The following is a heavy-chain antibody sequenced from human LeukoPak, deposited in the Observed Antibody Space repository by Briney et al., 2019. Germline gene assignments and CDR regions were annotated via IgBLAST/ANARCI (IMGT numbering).Heavy chain of an antibody. CDR3: ARGSGSGYPVDY. Sequence: GGSLRLSCAASGFTFSSYAMSWVRQAPGKGLEWVSSISSSSSYIYYADSVKGRFTISRDNAKNSLYLQMNSLRAEDTAVYYCARGSGSGYPVDYWGQGTLVTVSS. CDR2: ISSSSSYI. CDR1: GFTFSSYA. D-gene: IGHD3-22*01. J-gene: IGHJ4*02. V-gene: IGHV3-21*01.